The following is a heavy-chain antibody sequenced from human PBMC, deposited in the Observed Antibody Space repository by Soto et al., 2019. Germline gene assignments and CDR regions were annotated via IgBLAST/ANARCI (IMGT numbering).Heavy chain of an antibody. CDR1: GFSLSTSGMC. J-gene: IGHJ6*02. Sequence: SGPTLVNPTQTPTLTCTFFGFSLSTSGMCVSWVRQPPGKALEFLALIDWDEDKYYTTSLKTRLTISKVTSKNQVVLTMTNMDPVDTATYYCARIQRRTTIFGVSNNFYYAMDVWGQGSAVTVSS. CDR3: ARIQRRTTIFGVSNNFYYAMDV. CDR2: IDWDEDK. V-gene: IGHV2-70*20. D-gene: IGHD3-3*01.